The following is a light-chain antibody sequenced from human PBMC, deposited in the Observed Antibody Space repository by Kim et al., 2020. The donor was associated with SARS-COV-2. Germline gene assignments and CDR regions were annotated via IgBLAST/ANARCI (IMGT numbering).Light chain of an antibody. CDR3: QQYNNYPLT. CDR2: KTS. Sequence: DIQMTQSQSTLSASVGDRVTITCRASQSINSWLAWYQQKPGKAPKLLIYKTSILQSGVPSRFSGSGSGTDFTLTISSLQPDDFATYYCQQYNNYPLTFGGGTKVDIK. J-gene: IGKJ4*01. V-gene: IGKV1-5*03. CDR1: QSINSW.